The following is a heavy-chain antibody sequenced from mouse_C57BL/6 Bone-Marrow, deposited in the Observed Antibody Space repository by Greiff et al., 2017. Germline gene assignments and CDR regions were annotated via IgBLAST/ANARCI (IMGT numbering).Heavy chain of an antibody. Sequence: QVQLQQPGAELVMPGASVKLSCKASGYTFTSYWMHWVKQGPGQGLEWIGEIDPSDSYTNYNQKFKGKSTLTVDKSSSTAYMQLSSLTSEDSAVYYCAREDGYYYAMDYWGQGTSVTVSS. CDR3: AREDGYYYAMDY. D-gene: IGHD2-3*01. CDR2: IDPSDSYT. CDR1: GYTFTSYW. J-gene: IGHJ4*01. V-gene: IGHV1-69*01.